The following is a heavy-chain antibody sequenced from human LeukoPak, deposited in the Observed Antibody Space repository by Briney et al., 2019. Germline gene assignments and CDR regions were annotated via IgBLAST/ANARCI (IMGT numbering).Heavy chain of an antibody. CDR1: GFTFSTYG. J-gene: IGHJ4*02. Sequence: QPGRSLRLSCAASGFTFSTYGMNWVRQAPGKGLEWVSYISHTSDAIYYPDSVKGRFTISRDNAKNSLYLQMNSLRDEDTAVYYCARASPSGYDYWGQGTLVTVSS. CDR3: ARASPSGYDY. V-gene: IGHV3-48*02. CDR2: ISHTSDAI. D-gene: IGHD3-22*01.